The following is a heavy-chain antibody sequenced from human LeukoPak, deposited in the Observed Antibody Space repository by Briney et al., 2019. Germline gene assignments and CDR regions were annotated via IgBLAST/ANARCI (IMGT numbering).Heavy chain of an antibody. CDR2: INPSGGST. V-gene: IGHV1-46*03. Sequence: ASVKVSCKASGYTFTSYYMHWVRQAPVQGLEWMGIINPSGGSTSYAQKFQGRVTMTRDTSTSTVYMELSSLRSEDTAVYYCARAPYCGGDCYYFDYWGQGTLVTVSS. J-gene: IGHJ4*02. CDR1: GYTFTSYY. CDR3: ARAPYCGGDCYYFDY. D-gene: IGHD2-21*01.